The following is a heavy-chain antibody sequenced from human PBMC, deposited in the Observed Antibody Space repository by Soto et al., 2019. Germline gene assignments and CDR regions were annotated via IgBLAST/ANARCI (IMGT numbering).Heavy chain of an antibody. Sequence: PXEXLKISCEDSGYXFTSYWIGWVRQMPGKGLEWMGIAYVDDSDTKYSPSFEGQVTISADKSLKSAYLQWTSLRASDTAMYYCARVRILSGLFRSFDYWGQGTQVTVSS. D-gene: IGHD3-10*01. V-gene: IGHV5-51*01. CDR2: AYVDDSDT. CDR1: GYXFTSYW. CDR3: ARVRILSGLFRSFDY. J-gene: IGHJ4*02.